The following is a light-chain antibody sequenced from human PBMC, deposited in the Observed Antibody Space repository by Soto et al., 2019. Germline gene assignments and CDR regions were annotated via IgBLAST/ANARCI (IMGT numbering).Light chain of an antibody. J-gene: IGKJ4*01. V-gene: IGKV1-12*01. Sequence: DIQMTQSPSSVSAAVGDTVTITCRASRDMSNWLAWYQQKPGKAPKLLIYAASSLESGVPSRFSGSGSGTEFTLTISSLQPEDFATYYCQQANNFPITFGGGTKVEIK. CDR2: AAS. CDR1: RDMSNW. CDR3: QQANNFPIT.